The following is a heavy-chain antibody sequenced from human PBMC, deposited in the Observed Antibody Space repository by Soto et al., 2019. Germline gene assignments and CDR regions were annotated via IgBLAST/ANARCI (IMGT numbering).Heavy chain of an antibody. V-gene: IGHV4-34*01. Sequence: SVTLPLTCAVYGGSFGGYYWSWIRQPPGKRLEWIGEINHSGSTNYNPSLKSRVTISVDTSKNQFSLKLSSVTAADTAVYYCARGGYNYYGSGSHEDYYYGMDVWGQGTTVTVSS. J-gene: IGHJ6*02. D-gene: IGHD3-10*01. CDR2: INHSGST. CDR3: ARGGYNYYGSGSHEDYYYGMDV. CDR1: GGSFGGYY.